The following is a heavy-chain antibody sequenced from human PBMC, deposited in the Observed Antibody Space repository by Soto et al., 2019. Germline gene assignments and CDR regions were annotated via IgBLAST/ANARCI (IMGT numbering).Heavy chain of an antibody. CDR1: GFTFSSYS. J-gene: IGHJ4*02. Sequence: GGSLRLSCAASGFTFSSYSMNWVRQAPGKGLEWVSSISSSSYIYYADSVKGRFTISRDNAKNSLYLQMNSLRAEDTAVYYCARDHEIVVVPAAHDYWGQGTLVTVSS. D-gene: IGHD2-2*01. CDR3: ARDHEIVVVPAAHDY. CDR2: ISSSSYI. V-gene: IGHV3-21*01.